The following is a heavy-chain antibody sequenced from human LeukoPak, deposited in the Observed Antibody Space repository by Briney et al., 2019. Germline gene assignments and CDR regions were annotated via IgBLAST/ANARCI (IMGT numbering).Heavy chain of an antibody. CDR2: IKQDGSEK. Sequence: GPLLLSCAASGFTFRAYWMSWVRQAPGKGLEWVTKIKQDGSEKNNVDSVKGRFTISRDNTKKSLHLQMNSLRAEDTAVYYCARSLRSSGWLPDDAFDIWGQGTKVTVSS. J-gene: IGHJ3*02. D-gene: IGHD6-19*01. CDR1: GFTFRAYW. V-gene: IGHV3-7*01. CDR3: ARSLRSSGWLPDDAFDI.